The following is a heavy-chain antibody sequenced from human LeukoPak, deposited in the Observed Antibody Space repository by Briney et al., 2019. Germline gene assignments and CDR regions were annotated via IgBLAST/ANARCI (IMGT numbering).Heavy chain of an antibody. Sequence: GGSLRLSCAASGFTFSSYGMHWVRQAPGKGLEWVAVIWYDGSSKYYADSVKGRFTISRDNSKNTLYLQMNSLRAEDTAVYYCARGSRIRIAVAGTGGWFDPWGQGTLVTVSS. CDR1: GFTFSSYG. D-gene: IGHD6-19*01. CDR2: IWYDGSSK. CDR3: ARGSRIRIAVAGTGGWFDP. V-gene: IGHV3-33*01. J-gene: IGHJ5*02.